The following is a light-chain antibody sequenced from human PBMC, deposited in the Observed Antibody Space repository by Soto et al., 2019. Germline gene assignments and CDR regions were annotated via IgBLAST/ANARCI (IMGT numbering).Light chain of an antibody. CDR2: GAS. J-gene: IGKJ4*01. CDR1: QSVSSNY. V-gene: IGKV3-20*01. Sequence: EMVLTQSPGTLSLSPGDRATLSCRASQSVSSNYLTWYQQKPGQAPRLLIYGASSRATGIPDRFSGSGSGTDFTLTISRLEPEDFAVYYCQHYDTSPPLTFGGGTRVEI. CDR3: QHYDTSPPLT.